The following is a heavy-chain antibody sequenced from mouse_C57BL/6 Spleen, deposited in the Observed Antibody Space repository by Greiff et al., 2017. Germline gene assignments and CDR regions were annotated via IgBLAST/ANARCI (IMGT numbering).Heavy chain of an antibody. J-gene: IGHJ2*01. CDR1: GYTFTSYG. D-gene: IGHD4-1*01. CDR2: IYPRSGNT. CDR3: ARSGLELGPDY. V-gene: IGHV1-81*01. Sequence: VQLQESGAELARPGASVKLSCKASGYTFTSYGIRWVKQSTGPGLAWIGAIYPRSGNTSYNEKFKGNATLTADKSSSTAYMELRSLTSEDSAVYFCARSGLELGPDYWGQGTTLTVSS.